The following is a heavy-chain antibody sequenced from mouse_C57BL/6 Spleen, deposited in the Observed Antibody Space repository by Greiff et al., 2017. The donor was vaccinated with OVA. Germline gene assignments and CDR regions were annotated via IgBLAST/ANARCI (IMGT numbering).Heavy chain of an antibody. CDR2: IWSGGST. CDR3: ARKRNYYGSSYAYAMDY. CDR1: GFSLTSYG. V-gene: IGHV2-2*01. Sequence: VQLQQSGPGLVQPSQSLSITCTVSGFSLTSYGVHWVRQSPGKGLEWLGVIWSGGSTDYNAAFISRLSISKDNSKSQVFFKMNSLQADDTAIYYCARKRNYYGSSYAYAMDYWGQGTSVTVSS. J-gene: IGHJ4*01. D-gene: IGHD1-1*01.